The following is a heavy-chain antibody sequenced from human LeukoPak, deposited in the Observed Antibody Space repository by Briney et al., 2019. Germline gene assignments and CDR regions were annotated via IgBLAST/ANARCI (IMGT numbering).Heavy chain of an antibody. CDR1: GGSISSYY. CDR2: IYYSGST. D-gene: IGHD6-13*01. V-gene: IGHV4-59*08. J-gene: IGHJ5*02. CDR3: ARIAAAGSVGWFDP. Sequence: SETLSLTCTVSGGSISSYYWSWIRQPPGKGLEWIGCIYYSGSTNYNPSLKSRVTISVDTSKNQFSLKLSSVTAADTAVYYCARIAAAGSVGWFDPWGQGTLVTVSS.